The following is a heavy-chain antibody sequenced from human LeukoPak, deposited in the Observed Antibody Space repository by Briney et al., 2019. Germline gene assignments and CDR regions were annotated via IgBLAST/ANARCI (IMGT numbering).Heavy chain of an antibody. CDR1: GGTFSSYA. CDR3: ASKCTNGVCPKVAKLAFDI. Sequence: SVKVSCKASGGTFSSYAISWVRQAPGQGLEWMGGIIPIFGTANYAQKFQGRVTITADESTSTAYMELSSLRSEDTAVYYCASKCTNGVCPKVAKLAFDIWGQGTMVTVSS. CDR2: IIPIFGTA. J-gene: IGHJ3*02. V-gene: IGHV1-69*01. D-gene: IGHD2-8*01.